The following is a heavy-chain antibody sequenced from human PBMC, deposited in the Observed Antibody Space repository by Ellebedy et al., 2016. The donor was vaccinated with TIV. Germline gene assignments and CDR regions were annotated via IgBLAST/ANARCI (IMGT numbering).Heavy chain of an antibody. J-gene: IGHJ4*02. D-gene: IGHD3-10*01. CDR2: INPNSGGT. Sequence: AASVKVSCKASGYTFTSYGISWVRQAPGQGLEWMGWINPNSGGTNYAQKFQGRVTMTRDTSISTAYMELSRLRSDDTAVYYCASSYGSGNLIVYWGQGTLVTVSS. CDR1: GYTFTSYG. V-gene: IGHV1-2*02. CDR3: ASSYGSGNLIVY.